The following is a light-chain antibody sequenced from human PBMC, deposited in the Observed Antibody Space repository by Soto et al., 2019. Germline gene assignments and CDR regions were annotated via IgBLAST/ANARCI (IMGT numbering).Light chain of an antibody. J-gene: IGKJ3*01. Sequence: DIQMTQSPSSLSASVGDRVTITCRASQSIRSYLNWYQQKPGKAPNLLIYAASSLQSGVPSKFSGSGSGTDFTLTISSLQPEDFATYYCQQSDSSPFTFGPGTKVDIK. CDR1: QSIRSY. CDR3: QQSDSSPFT. V-gene: IGKV1-39*01. CDR2: AAS.